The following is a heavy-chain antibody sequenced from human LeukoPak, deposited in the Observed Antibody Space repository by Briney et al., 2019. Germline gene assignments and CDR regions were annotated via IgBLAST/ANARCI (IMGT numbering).Heavy chain of an antibody. J-gene: IGHJ4*02. CDR2: ISGSGGST. CDR3: AKDGYDSSGSNFDY. Sequence: GGSLRLSCAASGFILSSYAMSWVRQAPGKGLEWVSAISGSGGSTYYADSVKGRFTISRDNSKNTLYLQMNSLRAEDTAVYYCAKDGYDSSGSNFDYWGQGTLVTVSS. CDR1: GFILSSYA. D-gene: IGHD3-22*01. V-gene: IGHV3-23*01.